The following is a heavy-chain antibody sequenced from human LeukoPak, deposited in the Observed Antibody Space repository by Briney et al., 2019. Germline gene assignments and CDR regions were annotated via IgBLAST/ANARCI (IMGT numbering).Heavy chain of an antibody. Sequence: GGSLRLSCAASGFTFSSYRMHWVRQAPEKGLVWVSQINSDGSSTTYADSVKGRFTISRDNAKNTLYLQMNSLRAEDTAIYYCARGDQQFQLQWFVYPDYWGQGTLVTVSS. V-gene: IGHV3-74*01. CDR3: ARGDQQFQLQWFVYPDY. J-gene: IGHJ4*02. CDR2: INSDGSST. D-gene: IGHD5/OR15-5a*01. CDR1: GFTFSSYR.